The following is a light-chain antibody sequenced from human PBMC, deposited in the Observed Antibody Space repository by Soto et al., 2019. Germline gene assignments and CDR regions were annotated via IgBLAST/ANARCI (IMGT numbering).Light chain of an antibody. Sequence: DIQMTQSPSSLSASVGDRVTIACLASQIISSYLNWYQQKPGKAPKLLIYAASSLQSGVPSRFSGSGSGTDFTLTISSLQPEDFATYYCQQSYSTPLTFGGGTKVDIK. V-gene: IGKV1-39*01. CDR1: QIISSY. CDR3: QQSYSTPLT. CDR2: AAS. J-gene: IGKJ4*01.